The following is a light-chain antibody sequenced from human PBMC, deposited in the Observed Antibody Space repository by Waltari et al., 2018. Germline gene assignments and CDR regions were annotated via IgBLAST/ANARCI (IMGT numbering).Light chain of an antibody. CDR2: AGL. CDR1: QDIRND. CDR3: LQHNSYPQT. J-gene: IGKJ1*01. Sequence: DIQMTQSPSSLSASVGDRGNITCRASQDIRNDLGWFQQKPGQAPKRLIYAGLRLQSGVPSRFSGSWFGTEFTLTITDLQPDDFATYYCLQHNSYPQTFGQGTKVDFK. V-gene: IGKV1-17*02.